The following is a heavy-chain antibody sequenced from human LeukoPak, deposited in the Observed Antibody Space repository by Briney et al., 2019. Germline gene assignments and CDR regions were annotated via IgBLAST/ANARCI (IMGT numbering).Heavy chain of an antibody. V-gene: IGHV1-2*02. CDR2: FDPNTGAT. D-gene: IGHD3-10*01. J-gene: IGHJ3*02. CDR3: AGYTVVRGLTLSAFDI. Sequence: ASVTVSCRASGDTLTGYYIHWVRQAPRQGLEWMGCFDPNTGATHYAQKFQGRVTMTRDTSIDTDFLELRSLISDDTALYYCAGYTVVRGLTLSAFDIWGQGTMVTVSS. CDR1: GDTLTGYY.